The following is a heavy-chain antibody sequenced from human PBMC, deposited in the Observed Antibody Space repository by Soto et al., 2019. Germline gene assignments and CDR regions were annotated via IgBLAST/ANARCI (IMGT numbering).Heavy chain of an antibody. D-gene: IGHD3-10*01. CDR3: AKDFAAQVWFGEFIFDY. J-gene: IGHJ4*02. V-gene: IGHV3-23*01. CDR2: ISGSGGST. Sequence: VQLQESGPGLVKPSETLSLTCTVSGGSVSSGSYYWSWIRQPPGKGLEWVSAISGSGGSTYYADSVKGRFTISRDNSKNTLYLQMNSLRAEDTAVYYCAKDFAAQVWFGEFIFDYWGQGTLVTVSS. CDR1: GGSVSSGSYY.